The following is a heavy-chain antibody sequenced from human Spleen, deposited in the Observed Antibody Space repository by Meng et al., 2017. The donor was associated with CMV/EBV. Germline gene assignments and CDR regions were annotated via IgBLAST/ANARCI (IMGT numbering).Heavy chain of an antibody. CDR2: ISYTGYI. Sequence: SETLSLTCTVSGASISSNYWSWSRRPPGKGLEYIGSISYTGYIEYNPSLKGRVTISLDTSKNHFSLKLTSVTAADTAVYYCAGPDDMGSSPHDPFDMWGQGTMVTVSS. D-gene: IGHD1-1*01. CDR3: AGPDDMGSSPHDPFDM. V-gene: IGHV4-59*01. CDR1: GASISSNY. J-gene: IGHJ3*02.